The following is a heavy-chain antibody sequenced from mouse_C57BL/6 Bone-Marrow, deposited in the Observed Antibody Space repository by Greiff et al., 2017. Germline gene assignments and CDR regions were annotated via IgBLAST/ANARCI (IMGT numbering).Heavy chain of an antibody. CDR1: GFPFSDYG. CDR3: ASSYSVNAMDY. V-gene: IGHV5-17*01. Sequence: EVKLVESGGGLVKPGGSLKLSCAASGFPFSDYGMHWVRQAPEKGLEWVAYISSGSSTIYYADTVKGRFTISRDNAKNNLCLQMTSLRAEDTAMYYCASSYSVNAMDYWGQGTSVTVSS. J-gene: IGHJ4*01. CDR2: ISSGSSTI. D-gene: IGHD2-12*01.